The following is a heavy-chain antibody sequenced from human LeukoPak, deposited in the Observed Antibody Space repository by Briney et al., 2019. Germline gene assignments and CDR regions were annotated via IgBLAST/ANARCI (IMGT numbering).Heavy chain of an antibody. CDR1: GYTFFTSD. V-gene: IGHV1-18*01. J-gene: IGHJ6*03. CDR3: ARDKKQAYYMDV. D-gene: IGHD6-13*01. CDR2: ISAYNGKT. Sequence: ASVKVSCKASGYTFFTSDVSWVRQAPGQGLEWMGWISAYNGKTNYAQKFQGRVTMTTDTFTNTAYMELRSLRSDDTAVYYCARDKKQAYYMDVWDKGTTVTVSS.